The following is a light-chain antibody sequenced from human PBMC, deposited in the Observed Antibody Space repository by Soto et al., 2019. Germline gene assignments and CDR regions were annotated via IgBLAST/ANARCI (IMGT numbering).Light chain of an antibody. Sequence: DIQMTQSPSTLSASVGDRVTLPFRASQSISTWLAWYQQKPGKAPKILIYDASTLESGVPSRFSGSGSGTEFTLTISSLQPDDFGTYYCQQYSSYSAFGQGTKVDIK. CDR2: DAS. CDR3: QQYSSYSA. CDR1: QSISTW. J-gene: IGKJ1*01. V-gene: IGKV1-5*01.